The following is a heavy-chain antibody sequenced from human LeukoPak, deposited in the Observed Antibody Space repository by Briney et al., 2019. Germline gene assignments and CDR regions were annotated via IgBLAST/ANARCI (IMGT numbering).Heavy chain of an antibody. CDR1: GFTFSSYA. J-gene: IGHJ2*01. CDR3: AKETAAYGDYVWYFDL. Sequence: PRGSLRLSCAASGFTFSSYAMSWVRQAPGKGLEWVSAVSGSGGNTYYADSVKGRFTISRDNSKNTLYLQMNSLRAEDTAVYYCAKETAAYGDYVWYFDLWGRGTLVTVSA. D-gene: IGHD4-17*01. V-gene: IGHV3-23*01. CDR2: VSGSGGNT.